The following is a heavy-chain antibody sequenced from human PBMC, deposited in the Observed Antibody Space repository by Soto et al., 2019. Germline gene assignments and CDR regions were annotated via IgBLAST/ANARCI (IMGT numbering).Heavy chain of an antibody. Sequence: PGGSLRLSCAASGFTFSSYAMSWVRQAPGKGLEWVSAISGSGGSTYYADSVKGRFTISRDNSKNTLYLQMNSLRAEDTAVYYCAKDKSFWSRSYGMDVWGQGTTVTVSS. V-gene: IGHV3-23*01. CDR1: GFTFSSYA. D-gene: IGHD3-3*01. J-gene: IGHJ6*02. CDR3: AKDKSFWSRSYGMDV. CDR2: ISGSGGST.